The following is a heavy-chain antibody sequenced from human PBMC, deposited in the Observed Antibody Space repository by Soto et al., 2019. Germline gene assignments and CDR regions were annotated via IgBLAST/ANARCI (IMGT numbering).Heavy chain of an antibody. J-gene: IGHJ1*01. CDR2: ISGSGGST. V-gene: IGHV3-23*01. CDR1: GFTFSSYA. CDR3: ARGGGYGDYYFQH. Sequence: GGSLRLSCAASGFTFSSYAMSWVRQAPGKGLEWVSAISGSGGSTYYADSVKGRFTISRDNSKNTLYLQMNSLRAEDTAVYYCARGGGYGDYYFQHWGQGTLVTVSS. D-gene: IGHD4-17*01.